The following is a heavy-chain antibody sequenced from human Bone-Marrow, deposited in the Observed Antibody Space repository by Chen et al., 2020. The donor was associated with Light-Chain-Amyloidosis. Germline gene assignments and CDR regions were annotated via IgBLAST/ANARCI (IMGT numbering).Heavy chain of an antibody. D-gene: IGHD3-9*01. V-gene: IGHV3-23*04. J-gene: IGHJ3*02. Sequence: EVQLVESGGGLLQRGGSLRLSCAASGFAFSSYAMSWVRQAPGKGLEWVSTISGGGGSRYYGDSVKGRRTISRDNSKNALFLQMNSLRAEDTAVYYCAKDISYDDILPGYPADAFDIWGQGTMVTVSS. CDR2: ISGGGGSR. CDR3: AKDISYDDILPGYPADAFDI. CDR1: GFAFSSYA.